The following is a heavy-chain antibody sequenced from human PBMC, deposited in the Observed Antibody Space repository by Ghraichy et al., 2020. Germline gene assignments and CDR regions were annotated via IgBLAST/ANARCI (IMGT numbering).Heavy chain of an antibody. V-gene: IGHV1-8*01. Sequence: ASVKVSCKASGYTFTSYDINWVRQATGQGLEWMGWMNPNSGNTGYAQKFQGRVTMTRNTSISTAYMELRSLRSEDTAVYYCAREGRAYGSGSYYFPFWGQGTMVTVSS. CDR1: GYTFTSYD. CDR2: MNPNSGNT. D-gene: IGHD3-10*01. J-gene: IGHJ3*01. CDR3: AREGRAYGSGSYYFPF.